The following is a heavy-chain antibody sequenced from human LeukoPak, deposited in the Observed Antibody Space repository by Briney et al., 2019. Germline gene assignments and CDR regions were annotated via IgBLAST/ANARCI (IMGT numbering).Heavy chain of an antibody. V-gene: IGHV3-53*04. D-gene: IGHD3-3*01. CDR2: IYSGGST. Sequence: GGSLRFSCAASGFTFSSNYMSWVRQAPGKGLEWVSVIYSGGSTYYADSVKGRFTISRHNSKNTLYLQMNSLRAEDTAVYYCARTGPALYYDFWSGYHKPYYYGMDVWGQGTTVTVSS. J-gene: IGHJ6*02. CDR1: GFTFSSNY. CDR3: ARTGPALYYDFWSGYHKPYYYGMDV.